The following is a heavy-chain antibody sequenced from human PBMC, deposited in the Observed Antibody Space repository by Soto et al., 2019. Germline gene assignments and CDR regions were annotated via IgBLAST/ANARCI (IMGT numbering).Heavy chain of an antibody. Sequence: QVQLVQSGAEVKKPGASVKVSCKASGYTFTSDGFIWVRQAPGQGLAWMGLISAYNGNTNYAQKVQGRVTMTTDTSASEAYMELRSLRADDTAVYYCARDQGSYAIDYWGHGTVFTVSS. V-gene: IGHV1-18*01. CDR3: ARDQGSYAIDY. CDR2: ISAYNGNT. CDR1: GYTFTSDG. D-gene: IGHD1-26*01. J-gene: IGHJ4*01.